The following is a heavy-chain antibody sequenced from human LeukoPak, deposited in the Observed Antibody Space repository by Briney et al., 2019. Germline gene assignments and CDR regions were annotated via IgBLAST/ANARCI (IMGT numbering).Heavy chain of an antibody. J-gene: IGHJ4*02. V-gene: IGHV1-46*01. CDR1: GYTFTGYY. D-gene: IGHD3-22*01. CDR2: INPSDDST. Sequence: ASVKVSCKASGYTFTGYYMHWVRQAPGQGLEWMGIINPSDDSTRYAQKFQGRVTMTKDTSTNTVYMHLSSLSSDDTAVYYCARAYYESSAYRHAVYFDYWGQGTLVTVSS. CDR3: ARAYYESSAYRHAVYFDY.